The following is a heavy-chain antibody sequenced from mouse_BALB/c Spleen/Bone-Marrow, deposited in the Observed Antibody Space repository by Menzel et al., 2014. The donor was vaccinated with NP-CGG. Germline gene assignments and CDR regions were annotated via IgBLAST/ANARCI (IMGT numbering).Heavy chain of an antibody. CDR1: GFNIKDTY. CDR2: IDPANGNT. J-gene: IGHJ3*01. D-gene: IGHD1-1*01. V-gene: IGHV14-3*02. Sequence: VQLQQPGAELVKPGASVKLSCTASGFNIKDTYMHWVKQRPEQGLEWIGRIDPANGNTKYDPKFQGKATITADTSSNTAYQQLSSLTSEDTAVYYCAFYYYGSSLFAYWGQGTLVTVSA. CDR3: AFYYYGSSLFAY.